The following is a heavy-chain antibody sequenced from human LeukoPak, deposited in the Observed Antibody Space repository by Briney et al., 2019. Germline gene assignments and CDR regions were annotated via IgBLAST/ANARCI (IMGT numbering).Heavy chain of an antibody. D-gene: IGHD2-21*02. CDR1: GGSISSYY. J-gene: IGHJ4*02. CDR3: ARGGYCGGDCLDY. Sequence: SETLSLTCTVSGGSISSYYWSWIRQPPGKGLEWIGYIYYSGSTNYNPSLKSRVTISVDTSKNQFSLKLSSVTAADTAVYYCARGGYCGGDCLDYWGQGTLVTVSS. CDR2: IYYSGST. V-gene: IGHV4-59*01.